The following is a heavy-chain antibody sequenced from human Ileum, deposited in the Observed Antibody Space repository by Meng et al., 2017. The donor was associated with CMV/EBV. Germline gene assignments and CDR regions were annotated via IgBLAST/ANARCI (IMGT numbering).Heavy chain of an antibody. Sequence: PTASIRGTGWWSWVPQHPGEGLVRIGEIAHNGSTPYHSSRMGSVTISADKSNNHFSLKLAPVTAADTAISYCAVGWVTAGSSLDFDYWGQGALVTVSS. J-gene: IGHJ4*02. CDR2: IAHNGST. CDR1: TASIRGTGW. V-gene: IGHV4-4*02. CDR3: AVGWVTAGSSLDFDY. D-gene: IGHD2-21*02.